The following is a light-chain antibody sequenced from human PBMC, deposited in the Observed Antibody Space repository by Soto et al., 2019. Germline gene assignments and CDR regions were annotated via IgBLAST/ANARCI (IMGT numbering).Light chain of an antibody. V-gene: IGLV2-14*03. CDR3: NSYSGGNTLYV. CDR2: DVT. Sequence: QSVLTQPASVAGSPGQSITIPCTGTSNDIGGYNFVSCCQHHPGKAPKLLICDVTRRPSGVSDRFSGSTSCNTASLTISGLLAEDEADYYCNSYSGGNTLYVFGSGTKLTVL. CDR1: SNDIGGYNF. J-gene: IGLJ1*01.